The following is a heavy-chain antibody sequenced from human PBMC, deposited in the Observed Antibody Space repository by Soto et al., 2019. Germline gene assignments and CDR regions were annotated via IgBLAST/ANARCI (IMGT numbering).Heavy chain of an antibody. Sequence: GGSLRLSCAASGFTFSSYAMNCVRQAPGKGLEWISVIRNSGHSAYYADSVKGRFTISRDNSKNTLYLQIKSLRADDPAAYYFATGRPTCLKWSGTWGQGTLVTVFS. D-gene: IGHD2-15*01. CDR2: IRNSGHSA. CDR1: GFTFSSYA. V-gene: IGHV3-23*01. CDR3: ATGRPTCLKWSGT. J-gene: IGHJ4*02.